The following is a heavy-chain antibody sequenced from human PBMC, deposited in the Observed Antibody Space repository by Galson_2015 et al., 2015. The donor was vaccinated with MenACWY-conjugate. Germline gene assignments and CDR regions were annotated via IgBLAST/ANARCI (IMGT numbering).Heavy chain of an antibody. V-gene: IGHV1-46*01. J-gene: IGHJ4*02. CDR1: GYTSTTDS. CDR3: AGRNSSGGRGDFDY. D-gene: IGHD2-15*01. Sequence: SVKVSCKASGYTSTTDSIHWVRQAPGQGLEWMGRINPSGGTTTYAQKFQGRVTMTRDTSYMELYSLRSEDTAVYYCAGRNSSGGRGDFDYWGQGTLVTVSS. CDR2: INPSGGTT.